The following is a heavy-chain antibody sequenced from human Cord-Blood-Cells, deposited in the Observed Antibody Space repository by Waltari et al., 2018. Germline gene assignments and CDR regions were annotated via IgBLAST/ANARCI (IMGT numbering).Heavy chain of an antibody. D-gene: IGHD3-10*01. CDR3: ARALSYGLDY. J-gene: IGHJ4*02. V-gene: IGHV4-34*01. CDR2: INHSGST. CDR1: GGSLSGYY. Sequence: QVQLQQWGAGLLKPSETLSLTCAVYGGSLSGYYWSWISQPPGKGLEWIGEINHSGSTNYNPALKTRVTISVDTYKNRFCRKLSSVTAAATAVYYCARALSYGLDYWGQGTLVTVSS.